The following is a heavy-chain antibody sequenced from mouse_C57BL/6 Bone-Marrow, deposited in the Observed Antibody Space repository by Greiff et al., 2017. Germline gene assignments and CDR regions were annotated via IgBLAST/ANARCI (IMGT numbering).Heavy chain of an antibody. D-gene: IGHD3-2*02. J-gene: IGHJ3*01. CDR2: INPSNGGT. CDR1: GYTFTSYW. V-gene: IGHV1-53*01. Sequence: QVQLQQPGTELVKPGASGYTFTSYWMHWVKQRPGQGLEWIGNINPSNGGTNYNEKFKSKATLTVDKSSSTAYMQLSSLTSEDSAVYYCAMGSGPFAYWCQGTLVTVSA. CDR3: AMGSGPFAY.